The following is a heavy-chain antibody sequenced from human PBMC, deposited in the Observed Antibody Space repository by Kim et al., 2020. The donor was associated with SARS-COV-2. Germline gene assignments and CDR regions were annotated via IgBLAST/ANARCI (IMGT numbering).Heavy chain of an antibody. V-gene: IGHV4-4*02. Sequence: SNNYNPSLKSRVTISVDKSKNQFSLKLSSVTAADTAVYYCARDLRKDGMDVWGQGTTVTVSS. CDR2: SN. J-gene: IGHJ6*02. CDR3: ARDLRKDGMDV.